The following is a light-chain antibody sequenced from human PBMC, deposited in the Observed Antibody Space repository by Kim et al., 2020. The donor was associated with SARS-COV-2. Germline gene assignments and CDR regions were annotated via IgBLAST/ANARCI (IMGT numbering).Light chain of an antibody. CDR1: QRLSNY. Sequence: EIVLTQSPATLSVSPGERATLSCRANQRLSNYLAWYQQKPGQPPRLLIYDTSNRATGIPARFSGSGSGTDFTLTISSLEPEDFAVYYCQQRTNLTLLRNTFVGRAKVDIK. CDR2: DTS. V-gene: IGKV3-11*01. J-gene: IGKJ4*01. CDR3: QQRTNLTLLRNT.